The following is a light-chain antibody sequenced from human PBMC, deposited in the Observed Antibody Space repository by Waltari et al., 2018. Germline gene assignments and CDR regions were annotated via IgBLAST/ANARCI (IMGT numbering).Light chain of an antibody. J-gene: IGKJ3*01. Sequence: DIQMTQSPSTLSASVGDRVTITCRASQSISDWLAWYQQKPGKAPKLLIYRASRLESGVPSRVSGRGSGTEFTLTIGSLQPDDFAIYYCQKYNSWGGSSFGPGTKVEFK. CDR1: QSISDW. V-gene: IGKV1-5*03. CDR2: RAS. CDR3: QKYNSWGGSS.